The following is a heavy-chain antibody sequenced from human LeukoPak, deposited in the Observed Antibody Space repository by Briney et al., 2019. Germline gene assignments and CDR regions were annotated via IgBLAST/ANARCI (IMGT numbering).Heavy chain of an antibody. CDR2: INSDGSST. CDR1: GFTFSSYW. Sequence: PGGSLRLSCAASGFTFSSYWMHWVRHVPGKGLVWVSRINSDGSSTSYADSVKGRFTISRDNAKNTLYLQMNSLRAEDTAVYYCARDSYYYYGMDVWGQGTTVTVSS. V-gene: IGHV3-74*01. J-gene: IGHJ6*01. CDR3: ARDSYYYYGMDV.